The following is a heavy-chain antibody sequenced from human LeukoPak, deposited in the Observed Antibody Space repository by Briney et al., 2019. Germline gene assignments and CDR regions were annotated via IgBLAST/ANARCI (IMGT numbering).Heavy chain of an antibody. J-gene: IGHJ4*02. CDR3: ARDSGYGLNDY. V-gene: IGHV4-31*03. CDR2: IFYTGST. CDR1: GGSISSGDYY. D-gene: IGHD5-12*01. Sequence: SQTLSLTCTVSGGSISSGDYYWSWIRQHPEKGLEWIGYIFYTGSTYYNPSLRSRVAISVDTSKNQFSLRLTSVTAADTAVYYCARDSGYGLNDYWGQGTLVTVSS.